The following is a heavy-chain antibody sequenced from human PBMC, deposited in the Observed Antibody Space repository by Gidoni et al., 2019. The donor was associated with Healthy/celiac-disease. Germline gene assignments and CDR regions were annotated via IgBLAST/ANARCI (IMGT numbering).Heavy chain of an antibody. J-gene: IGHJ6*02. V-gene: IGHV3-33*01. CDR2: IWYDGSNK. CDR3: ARGSSSWIYYYYYYGMDV. CDR1: GFTFSSYC. Sequence: QVQLVESGGGVVQPGRSLRLSCAASGFTFSSYCMHWVRQAPGKGLEWVAVIWYDGSNKYYADSVKGRFTISRDNSKNTLYLQMNSLRAEDTAVYYCARGSSSWIYYYYYYGMDVWGQGTTVTVSS. D-gene: IGHD6-13*01.